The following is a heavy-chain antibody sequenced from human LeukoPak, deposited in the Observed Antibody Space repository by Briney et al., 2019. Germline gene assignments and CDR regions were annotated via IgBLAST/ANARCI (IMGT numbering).Heavy chain of an antibody. D-gene: IGHD3-22*01. CDR2: ISAYNGNT. J-gene: IGHJ4*02. CDR3: ARAPYYYDSSGYGSLGY. CDR1: GYTFSSYE. Sequence: ASVKVSCKASGYTFSSYEISWVRQAPGQGLEWMGWISAYNGNTNYAQKFQGRVTMTTDTSTRTAYMELRSLRSEDTAVYYCARAPYYYDSSGYGSLGYWGQGTLVTVSS. V-gene: IGHV1-18*01.